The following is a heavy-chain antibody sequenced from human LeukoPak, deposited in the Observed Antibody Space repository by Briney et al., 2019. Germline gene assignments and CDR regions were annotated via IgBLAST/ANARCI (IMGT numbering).Heavy chain of an antibody. J-gene: IGHJ5*02. CDR3: ATEHYYGSGRLDP. CDR2: IKLDGSEK. V-gene: IGHV3-7*03. D-gene: IGHD3-10*01. CDR1: GFTFSSYW. Sequence: GGSLRLSCAASGFTFSSYWMTWVRQAPGKGLEGVANIKLDGSEKYYVDSVKGRFTISRDNAKSSLYLQMNSLRAEDTAVYYCATEHYYGSGRLDPWGQATLVTVSS.